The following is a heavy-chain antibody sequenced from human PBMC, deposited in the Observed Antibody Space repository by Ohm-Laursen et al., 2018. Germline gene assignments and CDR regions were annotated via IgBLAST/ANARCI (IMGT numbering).Heavy chain of an antibody. CDR3: ARNFNWENPYNFAY. V-gene: IGHV4-59*07. J-gene: IGHJ4*02. CDR1: GAYMIDHY. CDR2: IYYSGST. D-gene: IGHD3-9*01. Sequence: SGTLSLTCTVSGAYMIDHYWNWIRQPPGKGLEWIGYIYYSGSTKYNPSLESRVTISLDTSRNQFSLRLTSPTAADTAVYYCARNFNWENPYNFAYWGQGILVTVSS.